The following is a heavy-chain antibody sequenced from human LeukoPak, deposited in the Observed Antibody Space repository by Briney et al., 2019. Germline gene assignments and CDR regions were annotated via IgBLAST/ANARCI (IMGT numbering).Heavy chain of an antibody. V-gene: IGHV4-4*07. D-gene: IGHD6-19*01. CDR2: IHTSGST. CDR1: GGSISNYH. J-gene: IGHJ4*02. Sequence: LSETLSLTCTVSGGSISNYHWGWIRQPAGKGLEWIGQIHTSGSTNYNPPLKSRVSMSIDTTEDQVSLTIRSVTAADTAFYYCARRDISGGRSFDYWGQGTLVTVSS. CDR3: ARRDISGGRSFDY.